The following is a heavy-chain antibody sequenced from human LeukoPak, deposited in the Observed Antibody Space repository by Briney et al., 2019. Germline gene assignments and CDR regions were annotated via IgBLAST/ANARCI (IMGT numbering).Heavy chain of an antibody. V-gene: IGHV3-23*01. CDR1: GFTFSSYA. D-gene: IGHD1-14*01. J-gene: IGHJ4*02. Sequence: GGSLRLSCAASGFTFSSYAMSWVRQAPGKGLEWVSAISGSGGSTYYADSVKGRFAISRDNSKNTLYLEMNSLSPDDTAVYYCARGVEPLAANTLAYWGQGTLVTVSS. CDR3: ARGVEPLAANTLAY. CDR2: ISGSGGST.